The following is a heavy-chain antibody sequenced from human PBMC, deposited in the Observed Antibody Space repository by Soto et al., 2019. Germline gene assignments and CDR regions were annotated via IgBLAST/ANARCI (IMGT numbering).Heavy chain of an antibody. CDR3: ARTPETRDWLDP. J-gene: IGHJ5*02. Sequence: SYTLSLSFSVSGDSVSSYYWSWVRQPPGKGLEWIGYIYYIGAYNYNPSLKSRVTISVDTSKNQFSLKLTSVTAADTAVYYCARTPETRDWLDPWGQGTLVTVSS. V-gene: IGHV4-59*02. CDR1: GDSVSSYY. D-gene: IGHD1-7*01. CDR2: IYYIGAY.